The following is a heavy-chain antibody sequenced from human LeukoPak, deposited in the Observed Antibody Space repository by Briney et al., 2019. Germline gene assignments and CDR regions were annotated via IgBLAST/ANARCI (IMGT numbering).Heavy chain of an antibody. V-gene: IGHV3-49*03. CDR3: TGTVDYGDYAVGAMDY. CDR2: IRSKAYGGTT. D-gene: IGHD4-17*01. J-gene: IGHJ4*02. Sequence: TGGSLTLSCTASGFTFGDYDMSWFRQAPGKGLEWVAFIRSKAYGGTTEYAESVKGRFTISREDSKSIAYLQMNSLKTEDTAVYYCTGTVDYGDYAVGAMDYWGQGTLVTVSS. CDR1: GFTFGDYD.